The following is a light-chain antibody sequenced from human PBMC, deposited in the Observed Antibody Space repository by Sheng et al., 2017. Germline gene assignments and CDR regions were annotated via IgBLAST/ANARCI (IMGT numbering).Light chain of an antibody. CDR1: ILSKKY. CDR2: KDS. J-gene: IGLJ3*02. V-gene: IGLV3-27*01. Sequence: SYELTQPSSVSVSPGQTARITCSGDILSKKYARWFQQKPGQAPILIIYKDSERPSGIPERFSGSSSENTVTLTISGAQVEDEGGYYCYSAADNKGVFGGGTKLTVL. CDR3: YSAADNKGV.